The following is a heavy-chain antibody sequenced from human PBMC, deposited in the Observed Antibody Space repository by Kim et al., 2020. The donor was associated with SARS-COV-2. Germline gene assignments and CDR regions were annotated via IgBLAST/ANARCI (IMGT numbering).Heavy chain of an antibody. CDR2: IYYTGTT. D-gene: IGHD2-8*01. Sequence: SETLSLTCTVSGGSISSYYWTWIRQPPGKGLQWIGNIYYTGTTDYKPSLKSLVSMSIDRSDHRFSLSLTSLTAADTALYFWGRRRNVDYALLMGGQGT. CDR1: GGSISSYY. CDR3: GRRRNVDYALLM. V-gene: IGHV4-59*08. J-gene: IGHJ4*02.